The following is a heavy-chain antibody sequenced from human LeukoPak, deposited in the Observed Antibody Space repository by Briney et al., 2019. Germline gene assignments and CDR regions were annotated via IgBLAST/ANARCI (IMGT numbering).Heavy chain of an antibody. CDR3: ARDLGFDY. CDR2: ISYDGSNK. CDR1: GFTFSSYA. J-gene: IGHJ4*02. V-gene: IGHV3-30-3*01. Sequence: PGGSLRLSCAASGFTFSSYAMHWVRQAPGKGLEWVAVISYDGSNKYYADSVKGRFTISRGNSKNTLYLQMNSLRAEDTAVYYCARDLGFDYWGQGTLVTVSS. D-gene: IGHD3-16*01.